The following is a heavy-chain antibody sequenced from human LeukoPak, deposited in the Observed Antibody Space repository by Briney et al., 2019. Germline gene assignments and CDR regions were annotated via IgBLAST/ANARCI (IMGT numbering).Heavy chain of an antibody. CDR2: ISGSGGST. Sequence: PGGSLRLSCAASGFTSSSYGMSWVRQAPGKGLEWVSAISGSGGSTYYADSVKGRFTISRDNSKNTLYLQMNSLRAEDTAVYYCAKAVAVADPFDYWGQGTLVTVSS. D-gene: IGHD6-19*01. CDR3: AKAVAVADPFDY. CDR1: GFTSSSYG. V-gene: IGHV3-23*01. J-gene: IGHJ4*02.